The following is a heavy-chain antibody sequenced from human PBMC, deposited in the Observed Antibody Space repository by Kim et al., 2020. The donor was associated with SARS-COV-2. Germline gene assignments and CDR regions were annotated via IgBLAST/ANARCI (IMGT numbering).Heavy chain of an antibody. CDR2: MNPNSGNT. D-gene: IGHD3-22*01. V-gene: IGHV1-8*01. CDR1: GYTFTSYD. Sequence: ASVKVSCKASGYTFTSYDINWVRQATGQGLEWMGWMNPNSGNTGYAQKFQGRVTMTRNTSISTAYMELSSLRSEDTAVYYCARGAGVGSGYHYYYYYYGMDVWGQGTTVTVSS. CDR3: ARGAGVGSGYHYYYYYYGMDV. J-gene: IGHJ6*02.